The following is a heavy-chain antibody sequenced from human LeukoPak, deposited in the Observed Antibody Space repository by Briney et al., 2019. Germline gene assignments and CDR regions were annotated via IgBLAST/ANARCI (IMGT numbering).Heavy chain of an antibody. CDR1: GVTVSNNY. CDR3: AKDLMRDIWFGES. CDR2: IYSGGIT. D-gene: IGHD3-10*01. Sequence: GGSLRLSCAASGVTVSNNYMNWVRQAPGKGLEWVSVIYSGGITYYADSLTGRFTISRDNSKNTLYLQMNSLRVEDTAVYYCAKDLMRDIWFGESWGQGTLVTVSS. V-gene: IGHV3-53*05. J-gene: IGHJ5*02.